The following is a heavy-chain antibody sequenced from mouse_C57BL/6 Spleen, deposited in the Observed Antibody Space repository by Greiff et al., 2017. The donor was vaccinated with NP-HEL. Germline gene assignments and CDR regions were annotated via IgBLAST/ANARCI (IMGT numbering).Heavy chain of an antibody. D-gene: IGHD1-2*01. CDR1: GYPFSGSW. CDR3: ASQRPYWYFDV. V-gene: IGHV1-82*01. CDR2: IYPGDGGT. Sequence: VQLQHSGPELVKPGASGKISSKASGYPFSGSWMNWVKQRPGRGLGWIGRIYPGDGGTNYNGKFKGKATLTADKSSSTAYMQLSSLTSEDSAVYFCASQRPYWYFDVWGTGTTVTVSS. J-gene: IGHJ1*03.